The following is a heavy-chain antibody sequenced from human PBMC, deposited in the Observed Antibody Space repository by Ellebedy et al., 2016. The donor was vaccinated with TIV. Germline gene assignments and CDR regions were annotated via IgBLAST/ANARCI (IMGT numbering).Heavy chain of an antibody. V-gene: IGHV1-46*01. CDR1: GYTFTGYY. D-gene: IGHD3-10*01. CDR3: AREPDGSGFQYYGMDV. Sequence: AASVKVSCKASGYTFTGYYMHWVRQAPGQGLEWMGWINPSGGSTSYAQKFQGRVTMTRDTSTSTVYMELSSLRSEDTAVYYCAREPDGSGFQYYGMDVWGQGTTVTVSS. CDR2: INPSGGST. J-gene: IGHJ6*02.